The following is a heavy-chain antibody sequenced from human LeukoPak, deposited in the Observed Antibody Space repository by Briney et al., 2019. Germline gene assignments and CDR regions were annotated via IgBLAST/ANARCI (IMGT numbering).Heavy chain of an antibody. V-gene: IGHV3-23*01. D-gene: IGHD3-22*01. CDR2: ITGTGAYT. CDR1: GFTFSSYS. J-gene: IGHJ4*02. CDR3: AKRSSTSSGYFDL. Sequence: PGGSLRLSCAASGFTFSSYSMNWVRQAPGKGLEWVSSITGTGAYTNYADSVKGRFTISRDNSKNTMYLQMNSLRAEDTAIYYCAKRSSTSSGYFDLWGWGTLVTVSS.